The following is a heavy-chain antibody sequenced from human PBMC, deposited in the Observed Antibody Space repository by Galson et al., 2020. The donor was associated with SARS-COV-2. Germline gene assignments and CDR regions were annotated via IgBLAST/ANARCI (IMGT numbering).Heavy chain of an antibody. Sequence: GGSLRLSCAASGFAFTSYAMSWVRQAPGKGLEWVSSINAGGSSTYFGDSVKGRFSISRDSSKNTLYLQMNNLRAEDTAVYYCAKVRSGGDCVDVWGRGTTVTVSS. CDR1: GFAFTSYA. J-gene: IGHJ6*04. D-gene: IGHD2-21*02. CDR2: INAGGSST. CDR3: AKVRSGGDCVDV. V-gene: IGHV3-23*01.